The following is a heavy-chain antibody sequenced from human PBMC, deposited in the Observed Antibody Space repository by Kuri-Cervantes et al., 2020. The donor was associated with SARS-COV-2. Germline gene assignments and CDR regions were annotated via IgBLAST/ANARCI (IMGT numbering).Heavy chain of an antibody. CDR1: GVAISSDY. Sequence: GSLRLSCTVSGVAISSDYWSWIRQPAGKGLEWIGSMYYSGSTYDSPSLKSRVTISAGTAKNQFSLKLKAVTATDTAVYYCVRRFVATEYYFDAWGQGTLVTVSS. D-gene: IGHD3-3*01. CDR2: MYYSGST. J-gene: IGHJ4*02. V-gene: IGHV4-59*05. CDR3: VRRFVATEYYFDA.